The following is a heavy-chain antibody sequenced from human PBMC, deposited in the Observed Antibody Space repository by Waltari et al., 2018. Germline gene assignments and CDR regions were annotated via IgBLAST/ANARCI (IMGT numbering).Heavy chain of an antibody. J-gene: IGHJ5*02. CDR1: GGTFSSYA. CDR3: ARQARAFGGVIGWFDP. Sequence: QVQLVQSGAEVKKPGSSVKVSCKASGGTFSSYAISGVRQAPGQGLEWMGGTIPIFGTANYAQKFQGRVTITADESTSTAYMGLSSLGAEDTAVYYCARQARAFGGVIGWFDPWGQGTLVTVSS. V-gene: IGHV1-69*12. D-gene: IGHD3-16*01. CDR2: TIPIFGTA.